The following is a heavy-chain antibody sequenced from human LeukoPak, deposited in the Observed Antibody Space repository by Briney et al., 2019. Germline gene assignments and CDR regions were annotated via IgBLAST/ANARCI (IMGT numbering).Heavy chain of an antibody. D-gene: IGHD6-13*01. CDR2: INPNSGGT. J-gene: IGHJ4*02. V-gene: IGHV1-2*02. Sequence: VASVKVSCKASGYTFTGYYMHWVRQAPGQGLEWMGWINPNSGGTNYAQKFQSRVTMTRDTSISTAYMELSRLRSDDTAVYYCARASYRIAAAAAFFGYWGQGTLVTVSS. CDR3: ARASYRIAAAAAFFGY. CDR1: GYTFTGYY.